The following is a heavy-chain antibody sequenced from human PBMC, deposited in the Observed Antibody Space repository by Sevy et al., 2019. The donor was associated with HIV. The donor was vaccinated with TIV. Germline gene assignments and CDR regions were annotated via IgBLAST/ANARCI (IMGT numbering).Heavy chain of an antibody. Sequence: GGSLRLSCAASGFTFSSYAMHWVRQAPGKGLEWVAVISYDGSNKYYADSVKGRFTISRDNSKNTLYLQMNSLRAEDTAVYYCARDLARKAVAGEFDPWGQGTLVTVSS. CDR3: ARDLARKAVAGEFDP. CDR2: ISYDGSNK. V-gene: IGHV3-30-3*01. CDR1: GFTFSSYA. D-gene: IGHD6-19*01. J-gene: IGHJ5*02.